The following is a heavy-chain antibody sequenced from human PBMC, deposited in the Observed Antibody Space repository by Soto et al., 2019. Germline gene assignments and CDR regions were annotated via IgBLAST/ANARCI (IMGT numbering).Heavy chain of an antibody. D-gene: IGHD3-16*01. CDR1: GYTFTSYA. CDR2: INASNGNT. J-gene: IGHJ5*02. CDR3: SGELGGVHP. V-gene: IGHV1-3*01. Sequence: QVQLVQSGAEVKKPGASVKVSCKASGYTFTSYAMHWVRQAPGQRLEWMGWINASNGNTKYSKKLQGKLPINRETSASKAEMEVRRLRSEDTAVNFWSGELGGVHPMGQGTLVTVSS.